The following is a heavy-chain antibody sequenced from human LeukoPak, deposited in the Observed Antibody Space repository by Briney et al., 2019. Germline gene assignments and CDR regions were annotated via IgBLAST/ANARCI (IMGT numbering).Heavy chain of an antibody. V-gene: IGHV3-23*01. Sequence: QAGGSLRLSCAASGFPLRSYVMSWVRQAPGKGLEWVSAISGSGGSTYYADSVKGRFTISRDNSKNTLYLQMNSLKAEDTALYYCAKDYPSNFMIRGAFDIWGQGTMVTVSS. CDR3: AKDYPSNFMIRGAFDI. CDR2: ISGSGGST. J-gene: IGHJ3*02. CDR1: GFPLRSYV. D-gene: IGHD3-10*01.